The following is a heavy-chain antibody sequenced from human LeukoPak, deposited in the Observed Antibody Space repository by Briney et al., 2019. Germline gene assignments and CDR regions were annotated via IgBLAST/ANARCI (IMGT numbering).Heavy chain of an antibody. CDR1: GFTFSSYV. CDR2: ISRDGII. J-gene: IGHJ4*02. Sequence: LPGGSLRLSCETAGFTFSSYVMHWVRRTPGKGLVWVSRISRDGIISYADSVKGRFTISRDNAKNTLTLQMNSLRVEDTAVYFCARDWVYKIDYWGRGTLVTVSS. V-gene: IGHV3-74*01. D-gene: IGHD5-24*01. CDR3: ARDWVYKIDY.